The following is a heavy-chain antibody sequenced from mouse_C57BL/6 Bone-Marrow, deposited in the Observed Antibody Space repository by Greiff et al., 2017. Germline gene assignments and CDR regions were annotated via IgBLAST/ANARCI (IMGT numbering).Heavy chain of an antibody. D-gene: IGHD4-1*01. V-gene: IGHV2-2*01. J-gene: IGHJ4*01. CDR2: ICSGGST. CDR1: GFSLTSYG. CDR3: ARINWDDAMDY. Sequence: QVQLQQSGPGLVQPSQSLSITCTVSGFSLTSYGVHWVRQSPGKGLEWLGVICSGGSTDYNAAFISRLSISKDNSKSQVFFKMNSLQADDTAIYYCARINWDDAMDYWGQGTSVTVAS.